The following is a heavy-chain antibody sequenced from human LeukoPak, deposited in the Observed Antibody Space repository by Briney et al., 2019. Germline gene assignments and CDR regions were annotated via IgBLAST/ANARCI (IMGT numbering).Heavy chain of an antibody. CDR1: GFTFSSYA. D-gene: IGHD4-17*01. CDR3: AREREPVTTEFDY. Sequence: GGSLRLSCTTSGFTFSSYALSWVRQAPGKGLEWVSSISSSSSYIYYADSVKGRFTISRDNAKNSLYLQMNSLRAEDTAVYYCAREREPVTTEFDYWGQGTLVTVSS. CDR2: ISSSSSYI. J-gene: IGHJ4*02. V-gene: IGHV3-21*04.